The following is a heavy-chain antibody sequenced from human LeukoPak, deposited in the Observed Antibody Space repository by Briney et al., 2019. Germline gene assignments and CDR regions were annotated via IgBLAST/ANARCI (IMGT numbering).Heavy chain of an antibody. CDR1: GFTFSSYS. D-gene: IGHD2-2*01. Sequence: GGSLRLSCAASGFTFSSYSMNWVRQAPGKGLEWLSSISGSSSYIYYADSVKGRFTISRDNAKNSLYLQMNSLRAEDTAVYYCAKAGTAAFYYYYMDVWGKGTTVTVSS. CDR3: AKAGTAAFYYYYMDV. J-gene: IGHJ6*03. CDR2: ISGSSSYI. V-gene: IGHV3-21*01.